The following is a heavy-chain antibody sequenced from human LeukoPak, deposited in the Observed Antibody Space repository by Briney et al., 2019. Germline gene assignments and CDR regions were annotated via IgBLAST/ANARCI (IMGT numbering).Heavy chain of an antibody. CDR3: ARSWASWTEYFQR. Sequence: PGGSLRLSCAASGFTFSNYAMSWVRQAPGKGLECVSAIIGSGGSTYYADSVKGRFTISRDNSKNTLYLQMNSLRAEDTAVYYCARSWASWTEYFQRWGQGTLVTVSS. CDR2: IIGSGGST. CDR1: GFTFSNYA. D-gene: IGHD2-2*01. V-gene: IGHV3-23*01. J-gene: IGHJ1*01.